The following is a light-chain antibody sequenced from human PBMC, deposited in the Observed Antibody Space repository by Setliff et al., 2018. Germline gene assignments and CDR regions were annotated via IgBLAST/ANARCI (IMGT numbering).Light chain of an antibody. J-gene: IGLJ1*01. V-gene: IGLV2-14*01. CDR2: EVS. CDR1: SSDVGGYSY. CDR3: SSYTSLSTRV. Sequence: QSALTQPPSASGSPGQSVAISCTGTSSDVGGYSYVSWYQQHPGKAPKLMIYEVSKRPSGIPNRFSGSKSGNTASPSISGLQAEDEADYYCSSYTSLSTRVFGTGTKVTVL.